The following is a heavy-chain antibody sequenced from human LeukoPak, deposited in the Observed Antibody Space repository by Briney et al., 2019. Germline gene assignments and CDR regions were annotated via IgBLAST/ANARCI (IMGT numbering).Heavy chain of an antibody. CDR2: ISWNSGSI. CDR3: AKDMSSGLKKYYYYYMDV. D-gene: IGHD3-10*01. CDR1: GFTFDDYA. Sequence: GGFLRLSCAASGFTFDDYAMHWVRQAPGKGLEWVSGISWNSGSIGYADSVKGRFTISRDNAKNPLYLQMNSLRAEDMALYYCAKDMSSGLKKYYYYYMDVWGKGTTVTVSS. V-gene: IGHV3-9*03. J-gene: IGHJ6*03.